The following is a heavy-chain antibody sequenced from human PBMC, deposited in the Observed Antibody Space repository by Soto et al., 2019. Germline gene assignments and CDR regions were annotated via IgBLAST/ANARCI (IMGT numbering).Heavy chain of an antibody. Sequence: QVQLVQSGAEVKKPGSSVKVSCKASGGTFSSYAISWVRQAPGQGLEWMGGIIPIFGTANYAQKFQGRVTITADESTSKAYMELSSLRSEDTAVYYCASSVAKYYYYGMDVWGLGTTVTVSS. CDR2: IIPIFGTA. CDR3: ASSVAKYYYYGMDV. V-gene: IGHV1-69*12. D-gene: IGHD5-12*01. J-gene: IGHJ6*02. CDR1: GGTFSSYA.